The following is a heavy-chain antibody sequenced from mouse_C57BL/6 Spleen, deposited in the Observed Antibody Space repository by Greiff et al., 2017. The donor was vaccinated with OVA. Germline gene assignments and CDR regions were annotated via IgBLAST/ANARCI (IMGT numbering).Heavy chain of an antibody. J-gene: IGHJ2*01. CDR3: ARDGGYDYDEGYYFDY. CDR1: GFTFSDYY. Sequence: EVKLMESEGGLVQPGSSMKLSCTASGFTFSDYYMAWVRQVPEKGLEWVANINYDGSSTYYLDSLKSRFIISRDNAKNILYLQMSSLKSEDTATYYCARDGGYDYDEGYYFDYWGQGTTLTVSS. V-gene: IGHV5-16*01. CDR2: INYDGSST. D-gene: IGHD2-4*01.